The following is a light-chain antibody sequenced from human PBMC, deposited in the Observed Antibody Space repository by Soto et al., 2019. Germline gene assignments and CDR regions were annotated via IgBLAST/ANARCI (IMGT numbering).Light chain of an antibody. CDR1: QSVSSNF. Sequence: EIVLTQSPGTLSLSPGERTTLSCRASQSVSSNFLDWYQQKPGQAPRLLIYGASSRATGIPDRFSGSGSGTDFTLTISRLEPEDFAVYYCQQRGSWPALTFGGGTKVDIK. V-gene: IGKV3D-20*02. J-gene: IGKJ4*01. CDR2: GAS. CDR3: QQRGSWPALT.